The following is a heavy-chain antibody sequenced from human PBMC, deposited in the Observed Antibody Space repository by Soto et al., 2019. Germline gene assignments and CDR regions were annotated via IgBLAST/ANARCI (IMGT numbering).Heavy chain of an antibody. CDR3: ARDRGLRYFDWLSRGYFDY. CDR1: GFTFSSYG. D-gene: IGHD3-9*01. J-gene: IGHJ4*02. CDR2: IWYDGSNK. V-gene: IGHV3-33*01. Sequence: QVQLVESGGGVVQPGRSLRLSCAASGFTFSSYGMHWVRQAPGKGLEWVAVIWYDGSNKYYADSVKGRFTISRDNSENTLYLQMNSLRAEDTAVYYCARDRGLRYFDWLSRGYFDYWGQGTLVTVSS.